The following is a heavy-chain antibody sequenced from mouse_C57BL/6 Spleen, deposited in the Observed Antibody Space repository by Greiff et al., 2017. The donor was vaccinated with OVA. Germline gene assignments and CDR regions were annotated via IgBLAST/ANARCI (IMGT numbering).Heavy chain of an antibody. CDR1: GYTFTSYW. CDR3: AKDDGYGMDY. J-gene: IGHJ4*01. V-gene: IGHV1-64*01. CDR2: IHPNSGST. D-gene: IGHD2-3*01. Sequence: QVQLQQPGAELVKPGASVKLSCKASGYTFTSYWMHWVKQRPEQGLEWIGLIHPNSGSTNYNEKFKSKATVTVDKSSSTAYMQLSSLTSEDSAVCYYAKDDGYGMDYWGQGTSVTVSS.